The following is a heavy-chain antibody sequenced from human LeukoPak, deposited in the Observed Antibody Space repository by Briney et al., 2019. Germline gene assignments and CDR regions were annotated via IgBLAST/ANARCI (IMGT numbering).Heavy chain of an antibody. CDR2: IIPIFGTA. D-gene: IGHD3-10*01. Sequence: ASVKVSCKASGGTFSSYAISWVRQAPGQGLEWMGGIIPIFGTANYAQKFQGRVTITADESTSTAYMELSSLRSEGTAVYYCARDFGTSAPDEAFDIWGQGTMVTVSS. CDR1: GGTFSSYA. J-gene: IGHJ3*02. CDR3: ARDFGTSAPDEAFDI. V-gene: IGHV1-69*01.